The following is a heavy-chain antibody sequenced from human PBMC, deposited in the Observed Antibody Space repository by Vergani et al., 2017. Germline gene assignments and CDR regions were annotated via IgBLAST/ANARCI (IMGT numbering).Heavy chain of an antibody. CDR1: GGSITSGSFY. V-gene: IGHV4-61*02. D-gene: IGHD3-10*01. J-gene: IGHJ5*02. Sequence: QVQLQESGPGLVKPSQTLSLTCTVSGGSITSGSFYWSWIRQPAGKGLEWIGRIHSSGTTNYNPSLKSRVTLSVDTSKNQLSLRMTSVTAADTAVYYCARDSXTSELRGVYWFDTWGQGTLVSVSS. CDR2: IHSSGTT. CDR3: ARDSXTSELRGVYWFDT.